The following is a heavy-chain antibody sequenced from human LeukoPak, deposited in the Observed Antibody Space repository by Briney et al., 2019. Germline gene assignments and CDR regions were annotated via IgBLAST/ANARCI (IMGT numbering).Heavy chain of an antibody. CDR3: ARVYPRKYYFDY. Sequence: ASVKVSCKASGYTFTSYDINWVRQATGQGLEWMGWMNPNSGNTGYAQKFQGRVTMTRNTSISTAYMELSSLRSEDTAVYYCARVYPRKYYFDYWGQGTLVTVSS. CDR2: MNPNSGNT. CDR1: GYTFTSYD. V-gene: IGHV1-8*01. J-gene: IGHJ4*02. D-gene: IGHD5/OR15-5a*01.